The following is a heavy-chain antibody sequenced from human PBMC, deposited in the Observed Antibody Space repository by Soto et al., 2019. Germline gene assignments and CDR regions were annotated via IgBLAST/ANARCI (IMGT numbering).Heavy chain of an antibody. Sequence: DVQLVESGGTLVQPGGSLRLSCAASGFSFSDYDMHWVRQATGKGLEWVSGIGIAGDTYYTGSVKGRFTISRENAKNSLYLQMNSLRAVDSAVYYCARDRHGMDVWGQGTTVTVSS. J-gene: IGHJ6*02. CDR3: ARDRHGMDV. V-gene: IGHV3-13*01. CDR1: GFSFSDYD. CDR2: IGIAGDT.